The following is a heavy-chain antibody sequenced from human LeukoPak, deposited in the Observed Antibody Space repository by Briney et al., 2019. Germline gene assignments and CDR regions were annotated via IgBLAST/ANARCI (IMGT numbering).Heavy chain of an antibody. J-gene: IGHJ3*02. CDR3: ARLVKVGAFDI. CDR1: GYSFTSYW. D-gene: IGHD1-26*01. Sequence: GESLKISCKGSGYSFTSYWIGWVRQMLGKGRECMGIIYPGDSDTRYSPSFQGQVTISADKSISTAYLQRSSPKASGTAMYSCARLVKVGAFDIWGQGTMVTVSS. V-gene: IGHV5-51*01. CDR2: IYPGDSDT.